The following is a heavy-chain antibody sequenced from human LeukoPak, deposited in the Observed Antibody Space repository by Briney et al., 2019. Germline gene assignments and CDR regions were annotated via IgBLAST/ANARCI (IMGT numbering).Heavy chain of an antibody. CDR1: GFTFSSYG. V-gene: IGHV3-30*19. CDR2: ISYDGSNK. CDR3: ARELGDGYNNGTFDY. D-gene: IGHD5-24*01. Sequence: GRSLRLSCAASGFTFSSYGMHWVRQAPGKGLEWVAVISYDGSNKYYADSVKGRFTISRDNSKNTLYLQMNSLRAEDTAVYYCARELGDGYNNGTFDYWGQGTLVIVSS. J-gene: IGHJ4*02.